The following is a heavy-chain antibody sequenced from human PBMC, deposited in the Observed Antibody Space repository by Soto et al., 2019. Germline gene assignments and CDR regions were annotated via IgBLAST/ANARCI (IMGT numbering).Heavy chain of an antibody. CDR3: ARGPTVFTFGGGVVNPYFDY. CDR2: TSESGST. CDR1: GCSINSYH. Sequence: PSETLSLTCTVSGCSINSYHWSWLRQPPGKALEWMGGTSESGSTNYNPSLNSRVSISVDTSKNQFSLQLNSVTTADRAVYHCARGPTVFTFGGGVVNPYFDYWGQGALVTVS. J-gene: IGHJ4*02. D-gene: IGHD3-16*02. V-gene: IGHV4-59*01.